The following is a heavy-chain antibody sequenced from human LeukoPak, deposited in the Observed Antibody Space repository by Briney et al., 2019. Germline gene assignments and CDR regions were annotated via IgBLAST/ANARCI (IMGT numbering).Heavy chain of an antibody. Sequence: ASVKVSCKASGYTFTGYYLHWVRQAPGQGLEWMGWINCNSGGTNYAQKFQGRVTMTRDTSISTVYMELSRLIFDDTAVYYCAKLPGSYFGYYYYGMDVWGQGTTVTVSS. J-gene: IGHJ6*02. D-gene: IGHD1-26*01. CDR3: AKLPGSYFGYYYYGMDV. V-gene: IGHV1-2*02. CDR2: INCNSGGT. CDR1: GYTFTGYY.